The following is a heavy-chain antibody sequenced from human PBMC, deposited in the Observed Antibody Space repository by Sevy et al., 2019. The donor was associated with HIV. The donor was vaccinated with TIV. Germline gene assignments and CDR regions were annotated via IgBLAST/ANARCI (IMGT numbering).Heavy chain of an antibody. D-gene: IGHD6-13*01. V-gene: IGHV4-4*02. J-gene: IGHJ4*02. CDR2: IYRSGST. CDR1: GGSISSSNW. Sequence: SETLSLTCAVSGGSISSSNWWSWVRQPPGKGLEWIGEIYRSGSTNYNPSLKSRVTISVDKSKNQCFLKLSSVTAADTAGYYCARGAIKAGYSSSWFDYWGQGTLVTVSS. CDR3: ARGAIKAGYSSSWFDY.